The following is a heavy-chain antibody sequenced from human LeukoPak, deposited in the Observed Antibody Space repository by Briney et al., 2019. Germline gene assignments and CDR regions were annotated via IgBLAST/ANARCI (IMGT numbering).Heavy chain of an antibody. Sequence: SETLSLTCTVSGVSISPYYWSWIRQPAGQGLELIGRIYTSGSTNYNPSLKSRVTMSVDTSKNQFSLKLSSVTAADTAVYYCARDRYYYESSGYYRYWDYWGQGTLVTVSS. CDR1: GVSISPYY. J-gene: IGHJ4*02. V-gene: IGHV4-4*07. CDR2: IYTSGST. CDR3: ARDRYYYESSGYYRYWDY. D-gene: IGHD3-22*01.